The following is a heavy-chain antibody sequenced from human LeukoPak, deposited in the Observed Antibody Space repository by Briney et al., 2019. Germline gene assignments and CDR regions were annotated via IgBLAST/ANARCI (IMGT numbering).Heavy chain of an antibody. CDR2: ISYSGNT. Sequence: PSETLSLTCTVSGGSFNSDGSYWTWIRQHPGKGLEWIGYISYSGNTYYRPSLKSRINISVDTSKNQFSLKLSSVTAADTAVYYCARIDTGGADCWGQGTMVTVSS. V-gene: IGHV4-31*02. J-gene: IGHJ4*02. CDR1: GGSFNSDGSY. CDR3: ARIDTGGADC. D-gene: IGHD2-8*02.